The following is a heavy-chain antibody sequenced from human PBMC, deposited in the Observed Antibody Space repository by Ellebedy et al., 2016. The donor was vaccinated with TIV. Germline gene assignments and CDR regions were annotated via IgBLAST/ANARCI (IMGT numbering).Heavy chain of an antibody. J-gene: IGHJ6*03. CDR3: AREIRYSSYWNYMDV. Sequence: ASVKVSXXASGYTFTGHYMHWVRQAPGQGPEWVGCINPNSGVTAYPPKFQGRVTVTRDTSVSIVSMDLNSLRAEDTAVYYCAREIRYSSYWNYMDVWGKGTTVTVSS. CDR1: GYTFTGHY. CDR2: INPNSGVT. D-gene: IGHD6-13*01. V-gene: IGHV1-2*02.